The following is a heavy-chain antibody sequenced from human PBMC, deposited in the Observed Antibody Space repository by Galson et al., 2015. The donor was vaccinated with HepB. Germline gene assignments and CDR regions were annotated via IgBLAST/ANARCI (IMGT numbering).Heavy chain of an antibody. J-gene: IGHJ4*02. V-gene: IGHV3-21*01. CDR3: ARGGLQKQRNDYFDY. Sequence: SLRLSCAASGSTFRSYSMNWVRQAPGKGLEWVSSISPNDDYIYYANSLRGRFSISRDNAENSLYLQINSLRAEDTAVYYCARGGLQKQRNDYFDYWGRGTLVTVSS. CDR2: ISPNDDYI. CDR1: GSTFRSYS. D-gene: IGHD1/OR15-1a*01.